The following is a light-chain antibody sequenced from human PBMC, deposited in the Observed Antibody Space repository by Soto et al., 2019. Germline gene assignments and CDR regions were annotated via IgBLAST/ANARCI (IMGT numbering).Light chain of an antibody. CDR1: SSDVGGYNY. CDR3: SSYTTSNTRQIV. V-gene: IGLV2-14*03. CDR2: DVS. Sequence: QSLLTQPAPVSGSPGQSITLSCPGTSSDVGGYNYVSWYQHHPGKAPKLMIFDVSKRPSGVSNRFSGSKSGNTASLTISGLQPEDEADYYCSSYTTSNTRQIVFGTGTRSPS. J-gene: IGLJ1*01.